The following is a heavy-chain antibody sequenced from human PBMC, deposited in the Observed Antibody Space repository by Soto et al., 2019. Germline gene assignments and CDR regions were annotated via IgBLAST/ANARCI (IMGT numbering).Heavy chain of an antibody. CDR1: GGSVSGYY. D-gene: IGHD2-15*01. Sequence: PSETLSLTCTVSGGSVSGYYWSWIRQPPGKGLEWLGYIFYRGTTKYSPSVKGRVTISVDTSKNQFSLKLSSVTAADTAVYYCTRHAIIPKLQYGMDVWGQGTTVTVSS. J-gene: IGHJ6*02. CDR2: IFYRGTT. V-gene: IGHV4-59*02. CDR3: TRHAIIPKLQYGMDV.